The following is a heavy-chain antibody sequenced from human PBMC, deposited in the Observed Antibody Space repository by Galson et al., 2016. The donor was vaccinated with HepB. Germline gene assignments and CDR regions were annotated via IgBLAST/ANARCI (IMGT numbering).Heavy chain of an antibody. D-gene: IGHD5-18*01. CDR3: AYSYSSGYFAE. V-gene: IGHV2-5*02. Sequence: ALVKPTQTLTLTCNFSGFSLSTIEVGVGWIRQPPGKALEWLALIYWDDDKRYSPSLKTRLTISKDTSKNQVVLTMTNMDPLDTATYFCAYSYSSGYFAEWGQGAPVTVSS. CDR1: GFSLSTIEVG. CDR2: IYWDDDK. J-gene: IGHJ4*02.